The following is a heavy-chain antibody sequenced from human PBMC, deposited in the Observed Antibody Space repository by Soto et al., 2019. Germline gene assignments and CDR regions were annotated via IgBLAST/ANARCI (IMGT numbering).Heavy chain of an antibody. D-gene: IGHD3-3*01. CDR2: LIPICGTA. CDR1: GGTFSSYA. V-gene: IGHV1-69*01. J-gene: IGHJ5*02. Sequence: QVQLVQSGAEVKKPGASVKVSCKAAGGTFSSYAISWVRQAPGQGLEWMGGLIPICGTANYAQKFQGRVTITADESTSTAYMELSSLRSEDTAVYYCARSRRITIFGVVYPGLDPWGQGTLVTVSS. CDR3: ARSRRITIFGVVYPGLDP.